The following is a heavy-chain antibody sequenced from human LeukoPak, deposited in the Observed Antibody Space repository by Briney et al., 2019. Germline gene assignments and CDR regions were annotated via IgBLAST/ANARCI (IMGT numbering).Heavy chain of an antibody. CDR1: GGSFSGYY. CDR3: ARGRIQLWYPWYFDY. V-gene: IGHV4-34*01. CDR2: INHSGST. Sequence: SETLSLTCAVYGGSFSGYYWSWLRQPPGKGLEWMGEINHSGSTNYNPSLKSRVTISVDTSNNQFSLKLSSVTAADTAVYYCARGRIQLWYPWYFDYGGQGTLVTVSA. J-gene: IGHJ4*02. D-gene: IGHD5-18*01.